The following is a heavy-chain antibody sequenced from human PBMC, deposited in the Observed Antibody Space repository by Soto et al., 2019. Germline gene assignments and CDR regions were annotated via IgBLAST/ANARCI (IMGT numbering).Heavy chain of an antibody. CDR3: ARETIYYDRSGYYDY. V-gene: IGHV3-30-3*01. D-gene: IGHD3-22*01. Sequence: GGSLRLSCAASGFTFSSYAMHWVRQAPGKGLEWVAVISYDGSNKYYADSVKGRFTISRDNSKNTLYLQMNSLRAEDTAVYYCARETIYYDRSGYYDYWGQGTLVTVSS. J-gene: IGHJ4*02. CDR2: ISYDGSNK. CDR1: GFTFSSYA.